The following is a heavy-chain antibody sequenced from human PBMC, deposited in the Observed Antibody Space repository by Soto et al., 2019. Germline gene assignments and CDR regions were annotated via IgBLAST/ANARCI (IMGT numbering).Heavy chain of an antibody. J-gene: IGHJ5*01. V-gene: IGHV3-23*01. CDR3: VRVQMLYGISKIAGWFDS. CDR2: ISGSGGST. CDR1: GFTFSSYA. Sequence: PGGSLRLSCAASGFTFSSYAMSWVRQAPGKGLEWVSAISGSGGSTYYADSVKGRFTISRDNSGNTLNLQMNSLRADDTAVYHCVRVQMLYGISKIAGWFDSWGQGTLVTVSS. D-gene: IGHD2-2*02.